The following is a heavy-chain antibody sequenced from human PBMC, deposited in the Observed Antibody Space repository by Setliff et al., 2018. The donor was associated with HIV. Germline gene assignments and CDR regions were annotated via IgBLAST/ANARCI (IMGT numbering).Heavy chain of an antibody. Sequence: PSETLSLTCVVSGGSINSGRYYWAWIRQSPGKGLEWIGSISYNGDPYYNPSLKSRVTISVDTAKNQFSLNLTSVTAADTAVYYCARGWLDSSGQKNFGSWGQGTLVTVPS. V-gene: IGHV4-39*07. J-gene: IGHJ5*01. D-gene: IGHD3-22*01. CDR1: GGSINSGRYY. CDR2: ISYNGDP. CDR3: ARGWLDSSGQKNFGS.